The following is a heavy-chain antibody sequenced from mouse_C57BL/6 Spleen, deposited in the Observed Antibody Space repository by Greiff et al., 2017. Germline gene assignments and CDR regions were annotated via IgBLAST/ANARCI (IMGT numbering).Heavy chain of an antibody. J-gene: IGHJ4*01. CDR2: IYPRSGNT. V-gene: IGHV1-81*01. Sequence: QVHVKQSGAELARPGASVKLSCKASGYTFTSYGISWVKQRTGQGLEWIGEIYPRSGNTYYNEKFKGKATLTADKSSSTAYMELRSLTSEDSAVYFCARRDWDGDYYAMDYWGQGTSVTVSS. D-gene: IGHD4-1*01. CDR1: GYTFTSYG. CDR3: ARRDWDGDYYAMDY.